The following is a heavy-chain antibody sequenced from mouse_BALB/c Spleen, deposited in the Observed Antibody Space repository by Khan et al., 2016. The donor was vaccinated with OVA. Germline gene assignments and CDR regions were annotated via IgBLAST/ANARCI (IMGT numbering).Heavy chain of an antibody. J-gene: IGHJ1*01. CDR3: ARSGTTVVAYWYFDV. D-gene: IGHD1-1*01. CDR1: GYSITSGYS. CDR2: IHYSGST. Sequence: QLEESGPDLVKPSQPLSLTCTVTGYSITSGYSWHWIRQFPGNKLEWMGYIHYSGSTNYNPSLKSRISITRDTSKNQFFLQLNSVTTEDTATYYCARSGTTVVAYWYFDVWGAGTTVTVSS. V-gene: IGHV3-1*02.